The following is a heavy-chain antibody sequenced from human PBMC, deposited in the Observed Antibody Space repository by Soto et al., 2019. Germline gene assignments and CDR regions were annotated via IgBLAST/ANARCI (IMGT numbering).Heavy chain of an antibody. CDR3: ARDGYSYGFDY. Sequence: GGSLRLSCEASGFTFSSYGMHWVRQAPGKGLEWVAVIWYDGSNKYYADSVKVRFTISRDNSKNTLYLKMNSLRAEETAVYYCARDGYSYGFDYWGQGTLVTVSS. V-gene: IGHV3-33*01. CDR1: GFTFSSYG. J-gene: IGHJ4*02. CDR2: IWYDGSNK. D-gene: IGHD5-18*01.